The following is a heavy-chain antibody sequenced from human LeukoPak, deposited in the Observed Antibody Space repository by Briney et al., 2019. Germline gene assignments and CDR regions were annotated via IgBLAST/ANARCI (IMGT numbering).Heavy chain of an antibody. J-gene: IGHJ4*02. V-gene: IGHV4-38-2*02. CDR2: INHSGST. CDR1: GYSISSGYY. D-gene: IGHD6-19*01. Sequence: SETLSLTCTVSGYSISSGYYWGWIRQPPGKGLEWIGEINHSGSTNYNPSLKSRVSISVDTSKNQFSLKLSSVTAADTAVYYCASSIAVAEVLDYWGQGTLVTVSS. CDR3: ASSIAVAEVLDY.